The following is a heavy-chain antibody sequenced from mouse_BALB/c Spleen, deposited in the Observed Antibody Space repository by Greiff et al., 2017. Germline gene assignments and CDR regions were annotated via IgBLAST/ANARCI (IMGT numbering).Heavy chain of an antibody. D-gene: IGHD2-3*01. J-gene: IGHJ4*01. CDR2: IYPGNSDT. Sequence: EVKLMESGTVLARPGASVKMSCKASGYTFTSYWMHWVKQRPGQGLEWIGAIYPGNSDTSYNQKFKGKAKLTAVTSTSTAYMELSSLTNEDSAVYYCTRYDGYYYAMDYWGQGTSVTVSS. CDR1: GYTFTSYW. V-gene: IGHV1-5*01. CDR3: TRYDGYYYAMDY.